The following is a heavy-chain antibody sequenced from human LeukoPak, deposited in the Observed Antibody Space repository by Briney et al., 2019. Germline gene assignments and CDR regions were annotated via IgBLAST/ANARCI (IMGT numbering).Heavy chain of an antibody. Sequence: GGSLRLSCAASGFTFSSSAMSWVRQAPGKGLEWVSYISSSGSTIYYADSVKGRFTISRDNAQNSLFLQMNSLRAEDTAVYYCARGTYYYDSSGYYGYWGQGTLVTVSS. V-gene: IGHV3-48*01. D-gene: IGHD3-22*01. CDR1: GFTFSSSA. CDR3: ARGTYYYDSSGYYGY. CDR2: ISSSGSTI. J-gene: IGHJ4*02.